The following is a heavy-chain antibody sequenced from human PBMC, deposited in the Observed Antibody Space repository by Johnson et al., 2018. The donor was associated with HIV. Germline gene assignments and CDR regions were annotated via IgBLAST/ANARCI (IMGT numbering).Heavy chain of an antibody. CDR3: VRGGLGDQNIHDPFDI. J-gene: IGHJ3*02. Sequence: VQLVESGGGVVQPGRSLRLSCTASGFTFRSYAMHWVRQAPGKGLEWVSYISSSGSTIYYADSVKGRFTISRDNAKNSLYLQMNSLRAEDTALYYCVRGGLGDQNIHDPFDIWGQGTMVTVSS. CDR2: ISSSGSTI. D-gene: IGHD2-21*01. CDR1: GFTFRSYA. V-gene: IGHV3-48*03.